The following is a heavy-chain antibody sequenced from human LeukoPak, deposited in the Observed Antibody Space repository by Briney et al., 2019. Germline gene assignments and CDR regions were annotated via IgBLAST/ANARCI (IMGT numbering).Heavy chain of an antibody. Sequence: PSETLSLTCTVSGGSISSYYWSWIRQPPGKGLEWIGYIYYSGSTNYNPSLKSRVTISVDTSKNQFSLKLSSVTAADTAVYYCARVGYCSSTSCQEHYYYYYMDVWGKGTTVTISS. CDR3: ARVGYCSSTSCQEHYYYYYMDV. CDR1: GGSISSYY. J-gene: IGHJ6*03. D-gene: IGHD2-2*01. CDR2: IYYSGST. V-gene: IGHV4-59*01.